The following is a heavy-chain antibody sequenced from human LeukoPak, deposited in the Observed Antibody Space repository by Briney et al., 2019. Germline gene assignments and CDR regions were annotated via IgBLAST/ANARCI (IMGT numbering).Heavy chain of an antibody. CDR1: GESFSGSY. V-gene: IGHV4-34*01. CDR2: INHSGST. D-gene: IGHD3-3*01. Sequence: PSETLSLTCAVHGESFSGSYWNWIRHSPGKGLEWIGEINHSGSTNYNPSLQSRLTTSVDTSKNQVSLSPTSVTAADTAVYFCARGFLRFDWTDPDVRAFYSYYYMDVWGEGTTVTVSS. J-gene: IGHJ6*03. CDR3: ARGFLRFDWTDPDVRAFYSYYYMDV.